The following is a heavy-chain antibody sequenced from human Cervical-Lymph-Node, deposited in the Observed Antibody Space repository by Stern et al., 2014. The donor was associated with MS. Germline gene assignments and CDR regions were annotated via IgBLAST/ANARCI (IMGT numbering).Heavy chain of an antibody. J-gene: IGHJ4*02. Sequence: QDQLVQSGAEAKKPGSSVKVSCNISGDTFSRNGISWVRQAPGQGLEWMGAIVPIFGKANYAQKLQGRLTITADESTKTAYMELSSLRSEDTAVYYCAKEHHGGNFHSWGQGTLVIVSS. V-gene: IGHV1-69*12. CDR3: AKEHHGGNFHS. D-gene: IGHD4-23*01. CDR2: IVPIFGKA. CDR1: GDTFSRNG.